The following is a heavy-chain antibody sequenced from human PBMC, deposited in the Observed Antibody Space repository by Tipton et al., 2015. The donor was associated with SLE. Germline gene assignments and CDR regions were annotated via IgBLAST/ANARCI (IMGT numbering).Heavy chain of an antibody. CDR1: GFTFIIHA. CDR3: AREGTSAAEKHFQD. J-gene: IGHJ1*01. D-gene: IGHD6-13*01. V-gene: IGHV3-23*01. CDR2: IGAAGT. Sequence: SLRLSCAASGFTFIIHAMTWVCQAPGKGLKWGWGIGAAGTFYADSVKGRFTIFRDNAKNTLYLHMNSLRGEETAGYYCAREGTSAAEKHFQDCGQGTLVTVSS.